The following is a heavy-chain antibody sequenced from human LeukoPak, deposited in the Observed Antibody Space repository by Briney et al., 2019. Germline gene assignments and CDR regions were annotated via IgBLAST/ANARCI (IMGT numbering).Heavy chain of an antibody. CDR2: IVVGSGNT. J-gene: IGHJ3*02. D-gene: IGHD6-13*01. V-gene: IGHV1-58*01. CDR1: GFTFTSSA. Sequence: GASVKVSCKASGFTFTSSAVQWVRQARGQRLEWIGWIVVGSGNTNYAQKFQERVTITRDMSTSTAYMELSSLRSEDTAVYYCAADTRIAAAGRVGAFDIWGQGTMVTVSS. CDR3: AADTRIAAAGRVGAFDI.